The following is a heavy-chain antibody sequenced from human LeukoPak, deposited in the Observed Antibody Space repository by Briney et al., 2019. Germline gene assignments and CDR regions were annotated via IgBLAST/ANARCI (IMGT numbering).Heavy chain of an antibody. J-gene: IGHJ6*03. CDR3: ARVAAVAGPYYYYYMDV. CDR2: ISAYNGNT. D-gene: IGHD6-19*01. V-gene: IGHV1-18*01. Sequence: ASVKVSCKASGGTFSSYAINWVRQAPGQGLEWMGRISAYNGNTNYAQKLQGRVTMTTDTSTSTAYMELRSLRSDDTAVYYCARVAAVAGPYYYYYMDVWGKGTTVTVSS. CDR1: GGTFSSYA.